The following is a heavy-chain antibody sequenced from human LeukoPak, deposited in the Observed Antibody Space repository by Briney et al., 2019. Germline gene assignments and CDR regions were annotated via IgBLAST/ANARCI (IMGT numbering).Heavy chain of an antibody. J-gene: IGHJ4*02. CDR2: IYTSGST. CDR1: GGSISSYY. Sequence: SETLSLTRTISGGSISSYYWSWIRQPAGKGLEWIGRIYTSGSTNYNPSLKSRVTMSVDTSKNQFSLRLNSVTAADTAVYYCARVGPVDSSSCYDFPFDYWGQGTLVTVSS. CDR3: ARVGPVDSSSCYDFPFDY. V-gene: IGHV4-4*07. D-gene: IGHD6-13*01.